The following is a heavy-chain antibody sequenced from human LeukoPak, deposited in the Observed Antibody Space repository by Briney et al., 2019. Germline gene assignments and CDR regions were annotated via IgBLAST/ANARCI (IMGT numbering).Heavy chain of an antibody. D-gene: IGHD5-24*01. CDR3: VKDRVGHGYNFDD. CDR1: GFTFNSFA. V-gene: IGHV3-30*18. Sequence: PGRSLRLSCAASGFTFNSFAIHWVRQAPGKGLEWVAVISYDGSNEYYADSVKGRFTISRDNSKNTLYLQMNSLRAEDTAVYYCVKDRVGHGYNFDDWGQGTLVTVSS. J-gene: IGHJ4*02. CDR2: ISYDGSNE.